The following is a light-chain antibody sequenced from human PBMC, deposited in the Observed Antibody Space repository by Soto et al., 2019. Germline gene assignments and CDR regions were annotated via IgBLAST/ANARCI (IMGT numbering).Light chain of an antibody. CDR3: SSYAGNNLV. CDR2: GND. J-gene: IGLJ3*02. CDR1: SSNIGSST. Sequence: QSVLTQPPSPSGTPGHRVTISCSGGSSNIGSSTVNWYQHLPGAAPKLLIYGNDQRPSGVPDRFSGSKSGNRASLTVSGLQAEDEADYYCSSYAGNNLVFGGGTKLTVL. V-gene: IGLV1-44*01.